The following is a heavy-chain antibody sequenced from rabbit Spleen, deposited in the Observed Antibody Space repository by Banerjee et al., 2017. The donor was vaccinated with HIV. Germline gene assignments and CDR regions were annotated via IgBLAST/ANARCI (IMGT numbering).Heavy chain of an antibody. V-gene: IGHV1S45*01. J-gene: IGHJ4*01. D-gene: IGHD3-1*01. CDR2: INTISGGA. Sequence: QEHLVESGGGLVQPEGSLTLTCTASGFSLDSDYVMCWVRQAPGTGLEWIACINTISGGAVYATWAKGRFTISGASWTTVSLQMTSLTAADTAIYFCARDLPGVVGWNFGLWGQGTLVTVS. CDR3: ARDLPGVVGWNFGL. CDR1: GFSLDSDYV.